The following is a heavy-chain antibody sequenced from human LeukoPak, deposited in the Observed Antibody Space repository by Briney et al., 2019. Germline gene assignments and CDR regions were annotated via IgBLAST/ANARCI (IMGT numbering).Heavy chain of an antibody. CDR1: GFTFSSYW. CDR2: IKQDGSEK. CDR3: ARELWFGELLGDY. Sequence: PGGSLRLSCAASGFTFSSYWMSWVRQAPGKGLEWVASIKQDGSEKYYVDSVKGRYTISRDNAKNSLYLQMNSLRAEDTAVYYCARELWFGELLGDYWGQGTLVTVSS. D-gene: IGHD3-10*01. J-gene: IGHJ4*02. V-gene: IGHV3-7*01.